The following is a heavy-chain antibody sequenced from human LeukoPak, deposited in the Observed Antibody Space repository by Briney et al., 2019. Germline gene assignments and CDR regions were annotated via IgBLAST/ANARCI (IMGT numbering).Heavy chain of an antibody. CDR1: GFTFSNYA. CDR3: AKDRLLWFGELGLFDY. Sequence: GGSLRLSCAASGFTFSNYAMSWVRQAHGKGLKWVSAISGSGGSTYYADSVKGRFTISRDNSKNTLYLQMNSLRAEDTAVYYCAKDRLLWFGELGLFDYWGQGTLVTVSS. CDR2: ISGSGGST. V-gene: IGHV3-23*01. D-gene: IGHD3-10*01. J-gene: IGHJ4*02.